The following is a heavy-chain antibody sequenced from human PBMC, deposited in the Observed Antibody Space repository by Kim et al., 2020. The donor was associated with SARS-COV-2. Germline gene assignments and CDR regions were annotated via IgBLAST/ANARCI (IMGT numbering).Heavy chain of an antibody. CDR2: LSGSGANT. J-gene: IGHJ5*01. V-gene: IGHV3-23*01. D-gene: IGHD3-22*01. CDR3: AKGDQTVLYYDRGYDS. Sequence: GGSLRLSCAASGFPFSSYALSWVRQAPGKGLEWVSGLSGSGANTYYADSVEGRFTISRDNSKSMLYLWRTSLKVEDMAVYYCAKGDQTVLYYDRGYDSWG. CDR1: GFPFSSYA.